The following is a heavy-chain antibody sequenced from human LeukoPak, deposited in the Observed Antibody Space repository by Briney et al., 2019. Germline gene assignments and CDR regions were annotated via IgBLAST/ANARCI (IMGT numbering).Heavy chain of an antibody. CDR1: GGSISSGDYY. CDR3: ARHLMSEVGGTWNFDL. V-gene: IGHV4-39*01. D-gene: IGHD1-26*01. Sequence: SETLSLTCTVSGGSISSGDYYWGWIRQPPGKGLEWIGSMSYSGSTYYNPSLKSRVTKSVDTSKNQLSLKLISVTAADTAVYYCARHLMSEVGGTWNFDLWGRGTLVIVSS. CDR2: MSYSGST. J-gene: IGHJ2*01.